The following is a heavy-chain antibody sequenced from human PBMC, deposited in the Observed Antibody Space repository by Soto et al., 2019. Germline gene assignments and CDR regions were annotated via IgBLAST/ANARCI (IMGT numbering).Heavy chain of an antibody. V-gene: IGHV3-11*06. J-gene: IGHJ4*02. CDR3: VRDMQLWRLDS. D-gene: IGHD2-21*01. Sequence: PGGSLRLSCAASGFDFSITCMSWIRQAPGKGLEWVAHMCINSDHTKYADSVKGRFTISRDNAKNTLYLHMNSLRAEDTAVYYCVRDMQLWRLDSWGQGTLVTVSS. CDR1: GFDFSITC. CDR2: MCINSDHT.